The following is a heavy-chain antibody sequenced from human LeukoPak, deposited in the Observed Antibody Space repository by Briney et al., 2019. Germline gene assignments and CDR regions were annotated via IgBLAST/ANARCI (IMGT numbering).Heavy chain of an antibody. CDR3: VKAIYYYGSGSYYKVFDH. V-gene: IGHV3-64D*06. D-gene: IGHD3-10*01. CDR1: GITFSSYA. Sequence: PGGSLRLSCSVSGITFSSYAMHWVRQAPGKGLDYVSAINNNGNRTYYGESVKGRFTISRDNSKNTLYLQMSSLRAEDTAVYYCVKAIYYYGSGSYYKVFDHWGQGTLVTVSS. CDR2: INNNGNRT. J-gene: IGHJ4*02.